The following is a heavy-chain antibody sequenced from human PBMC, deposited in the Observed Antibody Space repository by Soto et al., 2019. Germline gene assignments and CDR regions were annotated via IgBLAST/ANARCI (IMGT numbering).Heavy chain of an antibody. V-gene: IGHV1-58*01. CDR3: AATSGGWNRGMDV. CDR1: GFTFTNSA. J-gene: IGHJ6*02. Sequence: SVKVSCKASGFTFTNSAVQWVRQARGQRLECIGWIVVGTGNTNYAQELQDGVTITRDKSTGTAFMELSSLRSEDTAVYYCAATSGGWNRGMDVWGQGTTVTVSS. CDR2: IVVGTGNT. D-gene: IGHD6-19*01.